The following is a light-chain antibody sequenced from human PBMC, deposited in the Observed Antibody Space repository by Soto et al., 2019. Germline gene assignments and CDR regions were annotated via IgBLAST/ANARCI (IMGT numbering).Light chain of an antibody. V-gene: IGKV3-15*01. J-gene: IGKJ1*01. CDR3: QQYNNWPTWT. Sequence: DIVLTQSPATLSLSPGERATLSCRASQSVNNYLAWYQQKPGQAPRLLIYGASTWATGIPARFSGSGSETEFTLTISSLQAEDSAVYFCQQYNNWPTWTFGQGTKVDI. CDR2: GAS. CDR1: QSVNNY.